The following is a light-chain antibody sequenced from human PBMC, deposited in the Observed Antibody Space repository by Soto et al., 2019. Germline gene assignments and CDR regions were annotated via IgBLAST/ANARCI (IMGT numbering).Light chain of an antibody. CDR2: GAS. J-gene: IGKJ5*01. Sequence: EIVMTQSPATLSVSPGERATLSCRASQSVSGNLAWYQQKPGQAPGLLIYGASTRATGIPARFSGSGSGTDFTLTISSLQSEDFAVYYCQQYNNWPPTFGQGTRLEIK. V-gene: IGKV3-15*01. CDR3: QQYNNWPPT. CDR1: QSVSGN.